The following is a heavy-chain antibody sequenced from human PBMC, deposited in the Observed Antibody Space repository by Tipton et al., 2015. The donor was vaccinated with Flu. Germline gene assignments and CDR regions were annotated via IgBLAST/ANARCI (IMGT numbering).Heavy chain of an antibody. CDR1: GDSISSGSFY. Sequence: TLSLTCTVSGDSISSGSFYWSWIRQPAGKGLEWIGRIYNRGSTNYSPALKTRVTISSDTSKNQFSLKLSSVTAADTALYYCARFYHYNRYAMDVWGQGTRVRVS. CDR2: IYNRGST. D-gene: IGHD5/OR15-5a*01. CDR3: ARFYHYNRYAMDV. V-gene: IGHV4-61*02. J-gene: IGHJ6*02.